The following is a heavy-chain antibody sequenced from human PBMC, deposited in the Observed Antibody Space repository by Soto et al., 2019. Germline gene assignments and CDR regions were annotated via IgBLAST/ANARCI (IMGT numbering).Heavy chain of an antibody. J-gene: IGHJ4*02. CDR1: GSPISSYY. CDR2: IYYTGTT. V-gene: IGHV4-59*08. Sequence: SETLSLTCSVSGSPISSYYWGWFRLPPGQGLQWVGYIYYTGTTSYNPSLKGRVTVSLDTSKKQFSLKLRSVTAADTAVYYCARGMAEEQIFYFLDYWGQGALVTVSS. CDR3: ARGMAEEQIFYFLDY. D-gene: IGHD2-8*01.